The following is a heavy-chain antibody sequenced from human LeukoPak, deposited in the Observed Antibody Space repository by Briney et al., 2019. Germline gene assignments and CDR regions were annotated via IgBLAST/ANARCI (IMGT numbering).Heavy chain of an antibody. CDR2: IYYSGST. CDR3: ARSWREYYDILTGYSNLHFDY. J-gene: IGHJ4*02. Sequence: PSETLSLTCTVSGGSISSYYCSWIRQPPGKGLEWIGYIYYSGSTNYNPSLKSRVTISVDTSKNQFSLKLSSVTAADTAVYYWARSWREYYDILTGYSNLHFDYWGQGTLVTVSS. D-gene: IGHD3-9*01. CDR1: GGSISSYY. V-gene: IGHV4-59*01.